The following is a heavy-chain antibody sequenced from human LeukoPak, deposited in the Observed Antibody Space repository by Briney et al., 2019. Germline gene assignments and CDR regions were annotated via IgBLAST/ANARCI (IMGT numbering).Heavy chain of an antibody. CDR2: ISYDGSNK. CDR1: GFSFTNVW. J-gene: IGHJ3*02. Sequence: GGSLRLSCAVSGFSFTNVWMNWVRQAPGKGLEWVAVISYDGSNKYYADSVKGRFTISRDNSKNTLYLQMNSLRAEDTAVYYCARDQGPRDPDAFDIWGQGTMVTVSS. CDR3: ARDQGPRDPDAFDI. V-gene: IGHV3-30-3*01.